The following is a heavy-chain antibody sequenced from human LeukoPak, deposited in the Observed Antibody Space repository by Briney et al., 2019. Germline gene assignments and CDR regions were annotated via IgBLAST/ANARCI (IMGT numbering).Heavy chain of an antibody. CDR1: GYTFTSYD. Sequence: GESLKISCKGSGYTFTSYDINWVRPATGQGLEWMGWMNPNSGNTGYAQKFQGRVTMTRNTSISTAYMELSSLRSEDTAVYYCARGPSGNFDYWGQGTLVTVSS. D-gene: IGHD1-1*01. CDR3: ARGPSGNFDY. J-gene: IGHJ4*02. V-gene: IGHV1-8*01. CDR2: MNPNSGNT.